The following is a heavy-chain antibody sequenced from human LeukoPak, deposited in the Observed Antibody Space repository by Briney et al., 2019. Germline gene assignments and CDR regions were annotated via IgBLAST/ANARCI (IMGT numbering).Heavy chain of an antibody. Sequence: GGSLRLSCAASGFTFSNHWMHWVRQAPGEGLVWVSRINSDGSSTNYADSVKGRFTTSRDNAKNTLELQMNSLRGEDTAVYYCARGRIYSGYDDFDYWGQGILVTVSS. V-gene: IGHV3-74*01. CDR3: ARGRIYSGYDDFDY. D-gene: IGHD5-12*01. CDR1: GFTFSNHW. J-gene: IGHJ4*02. CDR2: INSDGSST.